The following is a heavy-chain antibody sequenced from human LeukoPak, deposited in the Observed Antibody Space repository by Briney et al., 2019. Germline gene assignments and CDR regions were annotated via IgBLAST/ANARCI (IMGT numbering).Heavy chain of an antibody. J-gene: IGHJ3*02. CDR2: MNPNSGNT. CDR3: AREGGVTARDAFDI. D-gene: IGHD5-18*01. V-gene: IGHV1-8*01. CDR1: GYTFTSYD. Sequence: ASVKVSCKASGYTFTSYDINWVRQATGQGLEWMGWMNPNSGNTGYAQKFQGRVTMTRNTSISTAYMELSSLRSEDTAVYYRAREGGVTARDAFDIWGQGTMVTVSS.